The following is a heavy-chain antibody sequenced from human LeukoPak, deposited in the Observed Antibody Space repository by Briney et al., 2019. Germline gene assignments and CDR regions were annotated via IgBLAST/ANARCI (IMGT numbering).Heavy chain of an antibody. J-gene: IGHJ6*04. CDR2: IYPGDSDS. D-gene: IGHD4-17*01. CDR1: GYSFTSYW. CDR3: ARHGENGDYGYYGMDV. V-gene: IGHV5-51*01. Sequence: GESLKISCKGSGYSFTSYWIGWVRQMPGKGLEWMGIIYPGDSDSRYSPSFQGQVTISADKSISTAYLQWSSLKASDTAMYYCARHGENGDYGYYGMDVWGKGTTVTVSS.